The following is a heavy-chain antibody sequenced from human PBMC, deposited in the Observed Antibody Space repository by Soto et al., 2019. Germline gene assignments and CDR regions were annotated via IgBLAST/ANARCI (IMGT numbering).Heavy chain of an antibody. V-gene: IGHV3-21*01. CDR2: ISSSSSYI. Sequence: GGSLRLSCAASGFTFSSYSINWVRQAPGKGLEWVSSISSSSSYIYYADSVKGRFTISRDNAKNSLYLQMNSLRAEDTAVYYCARDSLDIAAAGTIWGQGTLVTVSS. D-gene: IGHD6-13*01. CDR1: GFTFSSYS. CDR3: ARDSLDIAAAGTI. J-gene: IGHJ4*02.